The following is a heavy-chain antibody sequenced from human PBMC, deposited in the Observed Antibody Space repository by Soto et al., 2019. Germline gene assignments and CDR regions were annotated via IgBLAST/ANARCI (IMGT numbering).Heavy chain of an antibody. D-gene: IGHD1-26*01. Sequence: GGSLRLSCVASGLSFQFNNFAMHWVRQAPGKGLEWVSGISWNSGARDYADSVKGRFTISRDNAKKSIYLTMGSLRPDDSALYYCAKDSRASSPYDAFDLWGQGTQVTVSS. J-gene: IGHJ3*01. CDR3: AKDSRASSPYDAFDL. V-gene: IGHV3-9*01. CDR2: ISWNSGAR. CDR1: GLSFQFNNFA.